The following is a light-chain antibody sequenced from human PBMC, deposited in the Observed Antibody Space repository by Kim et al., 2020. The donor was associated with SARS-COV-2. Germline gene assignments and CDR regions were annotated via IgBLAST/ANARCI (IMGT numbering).Light chain of an antibody. J-gene: IGKJ2*02. CDR1: QSVAGDY. Sequence: SPGETATLSCRASQSVAGDYFAWYQQTPGQAPRLLIFDASTRATGISDRFSGSGSGTDFSLTISRLEPEDFAVYYCQQYGTSPCTFGQGTKLEI. CDR3: QQYGTSPCT. V-gene: IGKV3-20*01. CDR2: DAS.